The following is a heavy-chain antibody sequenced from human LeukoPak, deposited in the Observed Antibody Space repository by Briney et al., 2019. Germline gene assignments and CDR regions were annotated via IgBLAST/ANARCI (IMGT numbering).Heavy chain of an antibody. Sequence: SETLSLTCAVYGGSFSGYYWSWIRQPPGKGLEWIGEINHSGSTNYNPSLKSRVTISVDTSKNQFSLKLSSVTAADTAVYYCARASPENDFFDYWGRGTLVTVSS. D-gene: IGHD3-3*01. CDR2: INHSGST. CDR3: ARASPENDFFDY. J-gene: IGHJ4*02. CDR1: GGSFSGYY. V-gene: IGHV4-34*01.